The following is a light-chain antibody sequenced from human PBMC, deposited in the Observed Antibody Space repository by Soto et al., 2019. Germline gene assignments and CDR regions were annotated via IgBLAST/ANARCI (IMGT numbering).Light chain of an antibody. V-gene: IGLV2-11*01. Sequence: QSVLTQPRSVSGSPGQSVTISCTGTSVDVGGYNYVSWYQQHPGKAPKLMIYDVSKWPSGVPDRFSGSKSGNTASLTISGLQAEDEADYCCSYAGNSLWVFGGGTKLTVL. CDR2: DVS. J-gene: IGLJ3*02. CDR3: CSYAGNSLWV. CDR1: SVDVGGYNY.